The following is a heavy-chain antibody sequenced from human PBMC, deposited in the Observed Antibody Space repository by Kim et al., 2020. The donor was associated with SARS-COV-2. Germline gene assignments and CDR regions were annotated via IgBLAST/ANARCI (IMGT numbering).Heavy chain of an antibody. V-gene: IGHV1-2*04. J-gene: IGHJ6*02. CDR2: INPNSGGT. Sequence: ASVKVSCKASGYTFTGYYMHWVRQAPGQGLEWMGWINPNSGGTNYAQKFQGWVTMTRDTSISTAYMELSRLRSDDTAVYYCAREDPNPYYYYGMDVWGQGTTVTVSS. CDR1: GYTFTGYY. CDR3: AREDPNPYYYYGMDV.